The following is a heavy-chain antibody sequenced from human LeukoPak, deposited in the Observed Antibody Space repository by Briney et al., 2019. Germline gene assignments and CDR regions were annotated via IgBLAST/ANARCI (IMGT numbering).Heavy chain of an antibody. CDR3: ATLGYCSSTSCYPDYYYYMDV. D-gene: IGHD2-2*01. CDR1: GYTFTSYG. Sequence: GASVKVSCKASGYTFTSYGISWVRQAPGQGLEWMGWISAYNGNTNYAQKLQGRVTMTTDTSTSTAYMELSSLRSEDTAVYYCATLGYCSSTSCYPDYYYYMDVWGKGTTVTVSS. J-gene: IGHJ6*03. V-gene: IGHV1-18*01. CDR2: ISAYNGNT.